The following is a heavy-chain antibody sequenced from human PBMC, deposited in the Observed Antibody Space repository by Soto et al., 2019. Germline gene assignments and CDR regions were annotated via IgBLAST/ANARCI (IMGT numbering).Heavy chain of an antibody. J-gene: IGHJ2*01. CDR1: NGAISSYY. D-gene: IGHD6-19*01. CDR3: ARSVQSTGWDSWYFDL. V-gene: IGHV4-59*01. CDR2: IYYTGNT. Sequence: SETLSLTCTVSNGAISSYYWSWIRQPPGKGMEWIGYIYYTGNTNYNPSLKSRVTISVDTSKNQFSLNLNSVTAADTAVYYCARSVQSTGWDSWYFDLWGRGALVTVSS.